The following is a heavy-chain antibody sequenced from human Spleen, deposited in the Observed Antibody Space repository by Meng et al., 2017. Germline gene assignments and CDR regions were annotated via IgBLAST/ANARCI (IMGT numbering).Heavy chain of an antibody. V-gene: IGHV4-39*07. Sequence: QLALQESGPGLLRPSETLSLTCTVSGNPITSGSYYWVWIRQPPGKGLEWIGNIYYSGNTYYNPSLKSRVTISVHTSKNQFSLKLSSVTAADTAVYYCARTHGDYVLNYFDPWGQGALVTVSS. CDR3: ARTHGDYVLNYFDP. CDR2: IYYSGNT. CDR1: GNPITSGSYY. D-gene: IGHD4-17*01. J-gene: IGHJ5*02.